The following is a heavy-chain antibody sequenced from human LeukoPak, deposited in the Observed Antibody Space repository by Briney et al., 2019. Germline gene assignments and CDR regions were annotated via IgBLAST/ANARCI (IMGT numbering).Heavy chain of an antibody. Sequence: SETLSLTCTVSGGSISGYYWNWIRQPPGKSLEWIGYIYYSGSTNYNPSLKSRVTISVDMSKNQFSLKLTSVTPADTAVYYCARVITIIRGLDPWGQGIQVTVSS. D-gene: IGHD3-10*01. CDR2: IYYSGST. CDR1: GGSISGYY. V-gene: IGHV4-59*01. J-gene: IGHJ5*02. CDR3: ARVITIIRGLDP.